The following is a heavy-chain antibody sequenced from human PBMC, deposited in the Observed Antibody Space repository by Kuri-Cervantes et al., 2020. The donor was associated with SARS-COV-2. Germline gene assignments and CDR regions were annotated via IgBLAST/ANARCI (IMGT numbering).Heavy chain of an antibody. V-gene: IGHV1-2*04. CDR1: GYTFTGYY. CDR2: INPNRGGT. CDR3: ARSTPLRRLVVISQGGAFDI. Sequence: ASVNVSCKASGYTFTGYYMHWVRQPPGQGLEWMGWINPNRGGTNYAQTSQGWVAMTRDTSIRTVYMELSRLRSDDTAVYYCARSTPLRRLVVISQGGAFDIWGQGTMVTVSS. J-gene: IGHJ3*02. D-gene: IGHD3-22*01.